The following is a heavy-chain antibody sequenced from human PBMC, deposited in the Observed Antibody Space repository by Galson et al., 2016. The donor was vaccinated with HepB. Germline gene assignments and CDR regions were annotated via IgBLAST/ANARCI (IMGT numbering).Heavy chain of an antibody. V-gene: IGHV1-69*13. D-gene: IGHD3-9*01. CDR3: ARVSGSDYDIMTRFYYALDV. J-gene: IGHJ6*02. CDR2: IIPIFGTT. CDR1: GGTFSSHA. Sequence: SVKVSCKASGGTFSSHAITWVRQAPGQGLDWMGGIIPIFGTTNYAQKFLGRVTITADESTRTAYMELSSLRSEDTAVYYCARVSGSDYDIMTRFYYALDVWGQGTTVTVSS.